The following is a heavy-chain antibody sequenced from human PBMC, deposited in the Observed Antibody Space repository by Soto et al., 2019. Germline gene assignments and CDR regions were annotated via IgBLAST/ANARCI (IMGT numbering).Heavy chain of an antibody. CDR1: GGTFSSYA. D-gene: IGHD2-15*01. V-gene: IGHV1-69*13. Sequence: SVKVSCKASGGTFSSYAISWVRQAPGQGLEWMGGIIPIFGTANYAQKFQGRVTITADESTSTAYMELSGLRSEDTAVYYCASDDCSGGSCGNYYYYGMDVWGQGTTVTVSS. J-gene: IGHJ6*02. CDR3: ASDDCSGGSCGNYYYYGMDV. CDR2: IIPIFGTA.